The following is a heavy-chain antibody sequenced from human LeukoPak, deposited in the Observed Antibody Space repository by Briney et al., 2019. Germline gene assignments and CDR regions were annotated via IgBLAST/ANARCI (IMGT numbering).Heavy chain of an antibody. CDR3: ARGPYQLLGPYYFDY. CDR1: GGSISSSSYY. CDR2: IYYSGST. D-gene: IGHD2-2*01. Sequence: SETLSLTCTVSGGSISSSSYYWGWIRQPPGKGLEWIGSIYYSGSTYYNPSLKSRVTISVDTSKNQFSLKLSSVTAADTAVYYCARGPYQLLGPYYFDYWGQGTLVTVSS. J-gene: IGHJ4*02. V-gene: IGHV4-39*07.